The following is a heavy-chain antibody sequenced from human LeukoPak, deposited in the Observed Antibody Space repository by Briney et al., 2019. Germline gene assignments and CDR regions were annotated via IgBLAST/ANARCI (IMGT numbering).Heavy chain of an antibody. D-gene: IGHD3-16*02. V-gene: IGHV3-23*01. Sequence: PGGTLRLSCAASGFTFSSYGMSWVRQAPGKGLEWVSAISGSGGSTYYADSVKGRFTISRDNSKNTLYLQMNSLRAEDTAVYYCAKDLVITFGGVIAVDAFDIWGQGTKVTVSS. CDR1: GFTFSSYG. CDR3: AKDLVITFGGVIAVDAFDI. CDR2: ISGSGGST. J-gene: IGHJ3*02.